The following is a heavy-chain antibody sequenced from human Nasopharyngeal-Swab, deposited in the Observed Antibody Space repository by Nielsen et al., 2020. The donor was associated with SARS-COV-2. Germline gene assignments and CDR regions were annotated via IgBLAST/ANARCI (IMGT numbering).Heavy chain of an antibody. Sequence: WIRQPPGKGLEWIGYIYYSGSTNYNPSLKSRVTISVDTSKNQFSLKLSSVTAADTAVYYCARGGAEYYDFWSGYYVFDYWGQGILVTVSS. CDR3: ARGGAEYYDFWSGYYVFDY. J-gene: IGHJ4*02. CDR2: IYYSGST. V-gene: IGHV4-59*01. D-gene: IGHD3-3*01.